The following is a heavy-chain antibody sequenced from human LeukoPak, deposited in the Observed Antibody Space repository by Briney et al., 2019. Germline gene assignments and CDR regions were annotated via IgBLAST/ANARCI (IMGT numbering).Heavy chain of an antibody. CDR3: AKGYSSGWRTYFDY. D-gene: IGHD6-19*01. V-gene: IGHV3-23*01. J-gene: IGHJ4*02. Sequence: GGSLRLSCAASGFPFSSCAMSWVRQAPGKGLEWVSGIISTGGSTYYADSVKGRFTISRDNSKSTLSLQMDSLRAEDTAVYYCAKGYSSGWRTYFDYWGQGTLVTVSS. CDR2: IISTGGST. CDR1: GFPFSSCA.